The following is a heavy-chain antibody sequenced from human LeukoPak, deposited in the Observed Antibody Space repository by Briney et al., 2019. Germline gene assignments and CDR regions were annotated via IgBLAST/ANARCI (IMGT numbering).Heavy chain of an antibody. CDR1: GGSFRGYY. D-gene: IGHD6-19*01. CDR2: IYYSGST. V-gene: IGHV4-59*08. J-gene: IGHJ4*02. CDR3: ARLASSGWSHCDY. Sequence: SETLSLTCAVYGGSFRGYYWSWIRQPPGKGPEWIGYIYYSGSTNYNPSLKSRVTISVDTSKNQFSLKMNSVTAADTAVYYCARLASSGWSHCDYWGQGTLVTVSS.